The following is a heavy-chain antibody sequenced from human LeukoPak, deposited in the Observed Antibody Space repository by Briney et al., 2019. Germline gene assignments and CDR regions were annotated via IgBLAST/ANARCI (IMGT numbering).Heavy chain of an antibody. J-gene: IGHJ4*02. CDR2: MNPNSGNT. D-gene: IGHD6-25*01. CDR1: GYTFTSYD. V-gene: IGHV1-8*01. CDR3: ARGGAQEGGIASAMGGFDY. Sequence: ASVKVSCKASGYTFTSYDINWVRQATGQGLEWMGWMNPNSGNTGYAQKFQGRVTMTRNTSISTAYMELSSLRAEYTAVYYCARGGAQEGGIASAMGGFDYWGQGTLVTVSS.